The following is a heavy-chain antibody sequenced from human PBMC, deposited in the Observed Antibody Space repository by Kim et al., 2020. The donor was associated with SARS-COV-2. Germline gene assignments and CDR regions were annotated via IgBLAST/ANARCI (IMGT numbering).Heavy chain of an antibody. D-gene: IGHD3-10*01. J-gene: IGHJ4*02. V-gene: IGHV1-3*01. Sequence: SQKFQGRVTITRDTSASTAYMELSSLRSEDTAVYYCARADYGSGSFNIDYWGQGTLVTVSS. CDR3: ARADYGSGSFNIDY.